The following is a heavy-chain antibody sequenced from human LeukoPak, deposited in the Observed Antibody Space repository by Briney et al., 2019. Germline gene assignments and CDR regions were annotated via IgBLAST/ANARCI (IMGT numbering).Heavy chain of an antibody. D-gene: IGHD3-22*01. Sequence: GGSLRLSCAASGFAFSSYAMSWVRQAPGKGLEYVSGISNTGGRTYYADSMKGRFTISRDNSKNTVYLQMNSLRAEDTAVYYCASQPYDSSGYSDGYWGQGTLVTVSS. J-gene: IGHJ4*02. CDR2: ISNTGGRT. V-gene: IGHV3-23*01. CDR1: GFAFSSYA. CDR3: ASQPYDSSGYSDGY.